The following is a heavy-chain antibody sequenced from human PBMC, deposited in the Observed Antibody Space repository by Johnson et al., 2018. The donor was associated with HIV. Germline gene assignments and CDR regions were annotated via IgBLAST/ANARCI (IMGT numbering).Heavy chain of an antibody. Sequence: VQLVESGGGLVQPGGSLRLSCAASGFTFSSYAMSWVRQAPGKGLEWVSAISGSGGSTYYADSVKGRFTISRENSKDPLYLQMNSLRAEDTAVYYCSKDRDIVLVGYAIGAFDIWGQGTMVTVSS. CDR3: SKDRDIVLVGYAIGAFDI. D-gene: IGHD2-8*02. V-gene: IGHV3-23*04. J-gene: IGHJ3*02. CDR1: GFTFSSYA. CDR2: ISGSGGST.